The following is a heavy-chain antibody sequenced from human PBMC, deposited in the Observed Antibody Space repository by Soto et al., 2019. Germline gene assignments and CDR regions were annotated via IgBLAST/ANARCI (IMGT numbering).Heavy chain of an antibody. V-gene: IGHV1-18*04. CDR1: GYTFTSYG. D-gene: IGHD3-9*01. CDR2: ISAYNGNT. Sequence: RASVKVSCKASGYTFTSYGISWVRQAPGQGLEWMGWISAYNGNTNYAQKLQGRVTMTTDTSTSTAYMELRSLRSDDTAVYYCARIEVLRYFDWSPPNYYYGMDVWGQGTTVTVSS. J-gene: IGHJ6*02. CDR3: ARIEVLRYFDWSPPNYYYGMDV.